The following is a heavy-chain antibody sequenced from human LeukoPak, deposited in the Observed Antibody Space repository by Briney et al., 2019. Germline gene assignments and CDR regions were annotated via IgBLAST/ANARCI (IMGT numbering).Heavy chain of an antibody. CDR2: ISGSGGST. J-gene: IGHJ6*02. Sequence: GGSLRLSCAASGFTFSSYAMSWVRQAPGKGLKWVSAISGSGGSTYYADSVKGRFTISRDNSKNTLYLQMNSLRAEDTAVYYCAKDEIRSSSWYSRTYYYYGMDVWGQGTTVTVSS. CDR1: GFTFSSYA. V-gene: IGHV3-23*01. D-gene: IGHD6-13*01. CDR3: AKDEIRSSSWYSRTYYYYGMDV.